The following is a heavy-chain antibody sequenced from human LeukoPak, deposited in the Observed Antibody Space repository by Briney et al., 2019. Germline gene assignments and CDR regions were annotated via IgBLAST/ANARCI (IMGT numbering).Heavy chain of an antibody. CDR1: GGTFSSYA. J-gene: IGHJ6*02. Sequence: ASVKVSCKASGGTFSSYAISWVRQAPGQGLEWMGWINTNTGNPTYAQGFTGRFVFSLDTSVSTAYLQISSLKAEDTAVYYCARPSGLLWFGRLYGMDVWGQGTTVTVSS. V-gene: IGHV7-4-1*02. CDR2: INTNTGNP. D-gene: IGHD3-10*01. CDR3: ARPSGLLWFGRLYGMDV.